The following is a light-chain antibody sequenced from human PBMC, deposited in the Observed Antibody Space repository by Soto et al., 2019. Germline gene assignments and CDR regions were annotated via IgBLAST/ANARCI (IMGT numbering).Light chain of an antibody. CDR2: GNS. J-gene: IGLJ2*01. CDR1: SSNIGAGYD. V-gene: IGLV1-40*01. CDR3: QSYDSSLSGSV. Sequence: QSVLTQPPSVSGAPGQRVTISCTGSSSNIGAGYDVHWYQQLPGTAPKLLIYGNSNRTSGVPDRFSGSKSGTSASLAITGLQAEYEAEYYCQSYDSSLSGSVFGGGTKLTVL.